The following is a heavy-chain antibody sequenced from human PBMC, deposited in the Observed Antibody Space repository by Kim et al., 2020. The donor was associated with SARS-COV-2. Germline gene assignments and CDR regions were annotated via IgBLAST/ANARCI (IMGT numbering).Heavy chain of an antibody. J-gene: IGHJ4*02. CDR1: GYTFTSYY. CDR2: INPSGGST. V-gene: IGHV1-46*01. CDR3: ARVGYYYDSSGYYDPTGHIDY. Sequence: ASVKVSFKASGYTFTSYYMHWVRQAPGQGLEWMGIINPSGGSTSYAQKFQGRVTMTRDTSTSTVYMELSSLRSEDTAVYYCARVGYYYDSSGYYDPTGHIDYWGQGTLFTVSS. D-gene: IGHD3-22*01.